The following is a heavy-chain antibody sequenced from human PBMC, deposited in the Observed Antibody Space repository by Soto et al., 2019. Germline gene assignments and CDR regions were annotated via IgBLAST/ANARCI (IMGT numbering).Heavy chain of an antibody. V-gene: IGHV5-10-1*01. J-gene: IGHJ6*02. CDR2: IDPSDSYT. D-gene: IGHD6-13*01. CDR1: GHSFTSYW. Sequence: GESLKISCKGSGHSFTSYWISWVRQMPGKGLEWMGRIDPSDSYTNYSPSFQGHVTISADKSISTAYLQWSSLKASDTAMYYCARAYIAAAAQPAHYYYGMDVWGQGTTVTVSS. CDR3: ARAYIAAAAQPAHYYYGMDV.